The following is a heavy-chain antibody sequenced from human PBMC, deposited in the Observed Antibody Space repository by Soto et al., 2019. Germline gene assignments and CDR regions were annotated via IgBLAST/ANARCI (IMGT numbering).Heavy chain of an antibody. V-gene: IGHV1-69*02. CDR2: IIPILDIA. Sequence: QVQLVQSGAEVKKPGSSVKVSCKASGGTFSSYTISWVRQAPGQGLEWMGRIIPILDIANYAQKFQGRVTITADKSTSTAYMELSSLRSEDTAVYYCAVVPAASGKDYWGQGTLVTVSS. D-gene: IGHD2-2*01. CDR3: AVVPAASGKDY. J-gene: IGHJ4*02. CDR1: GGTFSSYT.